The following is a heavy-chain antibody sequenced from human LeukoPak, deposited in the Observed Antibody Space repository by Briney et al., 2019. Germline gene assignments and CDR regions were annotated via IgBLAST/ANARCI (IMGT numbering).Heavy chain of an antibody. J-gene: IGHJ4*02. D-gene: IGHD6-19*01. Sequence: QTGGSLRLSCAASGFTFSSYSMNWVRQAPGKGLEWVSYISSSSSTIYYADSVKGRFTISRDNAKNSLYLQMNSLRAEDTAVYYCARYSSHWSFDSWGQGTLVTVSS. V-gene: IGHV3-48*01. CDR3: ARYSSHWSFDS. CDR1: GFTFSSYS. CDR2: ISSSSSTI.